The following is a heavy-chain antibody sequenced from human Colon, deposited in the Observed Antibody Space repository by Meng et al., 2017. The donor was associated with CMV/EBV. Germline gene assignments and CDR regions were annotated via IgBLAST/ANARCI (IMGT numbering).Heavy chain of an antibody. V-gene: IGHV1-8*01. D-gene: IGHD2-2*01. CDR1: GYSFTNFD. J-gene: IGHJ4*02. CDR2: MNPATGNT. Sequence: ASVKVSCKASGYSFTNFDIYWVRQAPGQGLEWMGWMNPATGNTGYAETLQGRVTMTRDNSIGTAYMELSGLRSEDTAVYYCARVHSSTSYDLDYWGQGTLVTVSS. CDR3: ARVHSSTSYDLDY.